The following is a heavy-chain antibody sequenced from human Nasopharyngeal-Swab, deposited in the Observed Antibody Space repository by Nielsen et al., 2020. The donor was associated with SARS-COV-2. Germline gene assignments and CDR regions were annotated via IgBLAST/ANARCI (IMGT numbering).Heavy chain of an antibody. Sequence: SETLSLTCSVYGGSFSGYYWSWIRQPPVKGLEWIGEINHSGSTNYNPSPKSRVTISVDTSKNQFSLKLSSVTAADTAVYYCARGGYDYVWGSYRGYFDYWGQGTLVTVSS. CDR3: ARGGYDYVWGSYRGYFDY. CDR1: GGSFSGYY. V-gene: IGHV4-34*01. D-gene: IGHD3-16*02. CDR2: INHSGST. J-gene: IGHJ4*02.